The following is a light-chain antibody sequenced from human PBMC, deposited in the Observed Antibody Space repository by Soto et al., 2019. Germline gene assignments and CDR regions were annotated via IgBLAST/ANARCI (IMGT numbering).Light chain of an antibody. CDR2: RAS. V-gene: IGKV3-20*01. Sequence: IVLTQSPGTLSLSPGERATLSCRASQSVSSNLAWYQQKPGQTPKVLIYRASTRATGIPDRFSGSGSGTDFTLTISRLEAEDFAVYYCQQYGSSPITFGQGTRLEIK. CDR3: QQYGSSPIT. J-gene: IGKJ5*01. CDR1: QSVSSN.